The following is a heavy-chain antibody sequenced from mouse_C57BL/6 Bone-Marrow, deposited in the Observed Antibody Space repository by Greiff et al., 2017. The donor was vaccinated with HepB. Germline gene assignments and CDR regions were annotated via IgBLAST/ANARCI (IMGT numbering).Heavy chain of an antibody. Sequence: QVQLQQPGAELVKPGASVKVSCKASGYTFTSYWMHWVKQRPGHGLEWIGRIHPSDSDTNYNQKFKGKATLTVDKSSSTAYMQLSILRSEDSAVYCCASSPSNHYAMDYWGQGTSVTVSS. D-gene: IGHD6-1*01. V-gene: IGHV1-74*01. CDR1: GYTFTSYW. J-gene: IGHJ4*01. CDR2: IHPSDSDT. CDR3: ASSPSNHYAMDY.